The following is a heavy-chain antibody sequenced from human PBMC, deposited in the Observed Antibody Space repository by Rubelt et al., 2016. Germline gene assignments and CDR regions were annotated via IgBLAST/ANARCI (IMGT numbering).Heavy chain of an antibody. CDR2: ISACNGNT. Sequence: QVQLVQSGAEVKKPGASVKVSCKASGYTFTSYGISWVRQAPGQGLEWMGWISACNGNTDYAQKHKDRVSMTTDTSTSTDEMELGSLRAESTAVYYCASMYSSSWYGGWFDPWGQGTLVTVSS. J-gene: IGHJ5*02. D-gene: IGHD6-13*01. CDR3: ASMYSSSWYGGWFDP. CDR1: GYTFTSYG. V-gene: IGHV1-18*01.